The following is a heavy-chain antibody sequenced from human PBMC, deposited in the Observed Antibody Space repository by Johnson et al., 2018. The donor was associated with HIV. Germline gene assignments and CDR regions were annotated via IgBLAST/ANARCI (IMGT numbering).Heavy chain of an antibody. CDR2: VSYDGSNR. CDR3: AKDVRGRDSSSWLLDI. Sequence: QVQLVESGGGVVQPGRSLRLSCAASGFTFSAYAMHWVRQAPGKGLEWVALVSYDGSNRYYADSVKGRFTISRDNSKNTLYLQMNSLRVEDTAVYYCAKDVRGRDSSSWLLDIWGQGTMVTVSS. CDR1: GFTFSAYA. V-gene: IGHV3-30-3*01. D-gene: IGHD6-13*01. J-gene: IGHJ3*02.